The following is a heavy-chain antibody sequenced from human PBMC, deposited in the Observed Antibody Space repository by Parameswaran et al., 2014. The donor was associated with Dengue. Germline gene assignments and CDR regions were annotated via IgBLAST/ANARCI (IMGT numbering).Heavy chain of an antibody. Sequence: WVRQAPGQGLEWMGVINPSDGTTIYAQKFQGRVAMTRDTSTSTVYMELSSLRSEDTAVYYCARDHSGNYDFWSGRYYYSGLDVWGQGTTVTVSS. J-gene: IGHJ6*02. CDR3: ARDHSGNYDFWSGRYYYSGLDV. D-gene: IGHD3-3*01. CDR2: INPSDGTT. V-gene: IGHV1-46*01.